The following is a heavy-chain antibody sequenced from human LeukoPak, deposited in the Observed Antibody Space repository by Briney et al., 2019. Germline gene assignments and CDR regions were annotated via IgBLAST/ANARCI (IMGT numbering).Heavy chain of an antibody. CDR1: GFTCSDYS. V-gene: IGHV3-48*01. CDR2: ISSSGYAI. CDR3: ARGVPKTSYYYYYMDV. Sequence: GGSLRLSCEVSGFTCSDYSMNWVRQAPGKGLEWVSYISSSGYAINYADSVKGRFTISRDNAKNSLYLQMNSLRAEDTAVYYCARGVPKTSYYYYYMDVWGKGTTVTVSS. D-gene: IGHD4-11*01. J-gene: IGHJ6*03.